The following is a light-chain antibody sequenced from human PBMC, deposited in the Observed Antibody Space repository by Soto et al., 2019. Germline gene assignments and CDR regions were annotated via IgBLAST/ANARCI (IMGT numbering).Light chain of an antibody. CDR1: QGIRSD. CDR3: LQDYIYTRT. J-gene: IGKJ1*01. CDR2: GAS. V-gene: IGKV1-6*01. Sequence: IEVIQSPSSLSASVGDTVTITCRASQGIRSDLGWYQQNPGKAPKLRIYGASRLQNGVPSRFSGSGSGTDFTLIISRLQAEGSATYYCLQDYIYTRTFGQGAVVDI.